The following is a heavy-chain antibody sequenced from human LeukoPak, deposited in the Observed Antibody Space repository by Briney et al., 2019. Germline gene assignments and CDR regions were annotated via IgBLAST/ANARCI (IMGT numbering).Heavy chain of an antibody. V-gene: IGHV1-2*02. CDR2: INPNSGGT. J-gene: IGHJ4*02. CDR3: ARGKTMVYCGGDCYRFDN. Sequence: WASVKVSCKASGYTFTSYYMHWVRQAPGQGLEWVGWINPNSGGTNYAQKFQGRVTMTRDTSISIAYMELSRLLSGDTAVYYCARGKTMVYCGGDCYRFDNWGQGTLVTVSS. D-gene: IGHD2-21*02. CDR1: GYTFTSYY.